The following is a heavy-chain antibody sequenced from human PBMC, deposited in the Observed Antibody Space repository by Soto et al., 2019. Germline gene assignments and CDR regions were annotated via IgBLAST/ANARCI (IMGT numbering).Heavy chain of an antibody. CDR2: IIPILGIA. D-gene: IGHD3-9*01. Sequence: GASVKVSCKASGGTFSSYTISWVRQAPGQGLEWMGRIIPILGIANYAQKFQGRVTITADKSTSTAYMELSSLRSEDTAVYYCARGPYDILTGYWAPNWFDPWGQGTLVTVSS. CDR1: GGTFSSYT. J-gene: IGHJ5*02. CDR3: ARGPYDILTGYWAPNWFDP. V-gene: IGHV1-69*02.